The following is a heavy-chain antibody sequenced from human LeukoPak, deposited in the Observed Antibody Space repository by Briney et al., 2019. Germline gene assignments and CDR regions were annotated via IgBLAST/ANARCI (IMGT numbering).Heavy chain of an antibody. CDR1: GFTFGGYA. Sequence: GGSLRLSCTASGFTFGGYAMSWVRQAPGKGLEWVSSISAGSEDSYYADSVKGRFTISRDNSKSTLYLQMNSVRADDTAVYYCARTIAQYSNTWLYYYYGLDVWGQGTTVTVSS. CDR2: ISAGSEDS. J-gene: IGHJ6*02. CDR3: ARTIAQYSNTWLYYYYGLDV. V-gene: IGHV3-23*01. D-gene: IGHD1-7*01.